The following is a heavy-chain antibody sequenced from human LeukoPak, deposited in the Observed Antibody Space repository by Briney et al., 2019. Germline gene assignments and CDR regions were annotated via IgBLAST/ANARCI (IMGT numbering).Heavy chain of an antibody. CDR3: AKEMTALTTIDY. CDR1: GFTFSTYA. V-gene: IGHV3-23*01. D-gene: IGHD4-17*01. Sequence: GGSLRLSCAASGFTFSTYAMSWFRQAPGKGLEWVSAVSSSGTNTYYANVVKGRFTISRGNSKNMLYLQMSGLRAEDTAVYYCAKEMTALTTIDYWGQGTLVTVSS. J-gene: IGHJ4*02. CDR2: VSSSGTNT.